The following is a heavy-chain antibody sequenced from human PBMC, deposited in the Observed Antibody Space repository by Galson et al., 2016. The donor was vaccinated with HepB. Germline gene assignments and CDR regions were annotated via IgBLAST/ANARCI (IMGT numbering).Heavy chain of an antibody. CDR1: GFDFRSHG. D-gene: IGHD6-25*01. CDR2: IWYSGKSK. J-gene: IGHJ6*02. CDR3: AREPARSSGWDNLYYHGMDV. V-gene: IGHV3-33*01. Sequence: SLRLSCAASGFDFRSHGMHWVRQAPGKGLELVALIWYSGKSKSYSDSVRGRFTISRDNSMKKVYLEMNGLGVEDTGQYYCAREPARSSGWDNLYYHGMDVWGRGTTFIVSS.